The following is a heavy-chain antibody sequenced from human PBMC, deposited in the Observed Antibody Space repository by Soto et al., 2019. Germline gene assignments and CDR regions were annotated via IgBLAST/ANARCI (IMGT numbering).Heavy chain of an antibody. J-gene: IGHJ6*02. V-gene: IGHV1-8*01. Sequence: ASVKVSCKASGYTFTSYDFNWVRQATGQGREWMGWMNPNSGNTGYAQKFQGRVTMTRNTSISTAYMELSSLGSEDTAVYYCARGGTGYYYYGMDVWGQGTTVTVSS. CDR2: MNPNSGNT. D-gene: IGHD3-10*01. CDR3: ARGGTGYYYYGMDV. CDR1: GYTFTSYD.